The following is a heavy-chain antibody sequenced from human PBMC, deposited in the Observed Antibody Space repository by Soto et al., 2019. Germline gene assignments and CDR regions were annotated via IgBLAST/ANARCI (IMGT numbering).Heavy chain of an antibody. CDR1: GFTFSSYA. D-gene: IGHD4-17*01. CDR2: ISYDGSNK. J-gene: IGHJ3*02. V-gene: IGHV3-30-3*01. CDR3: ARHLDYGDYDYSPFNI. Sequence: QVQLVESGGGVVQPGRSLRLSCAASGFTFSSYAMHWVRQAPGKGLEWVAVISYDGSNKYYADSVKGRFTISRDNSKNTLYLQMNSLRAENTAVYYCARHLDYGDYDYSPFNIWGQGTMVTVSS.